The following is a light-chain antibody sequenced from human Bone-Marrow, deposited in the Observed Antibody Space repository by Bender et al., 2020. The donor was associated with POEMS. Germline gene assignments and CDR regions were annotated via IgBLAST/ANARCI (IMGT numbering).Light chain of an antibody. CDR3: SSYRSNNIQV. Sequence: QLVLTQSPSASASLGASVKLTCTLSSGHSSNAIAWHQQKPEEGPLFLMRLNSDGIHNKGDGIPNRFSGSKSGNTASLTISGLQAEDEADYYCSSYRSNNIQVFGTGTKVTVL. J-gene: IGLJ1*01. CDR2: LNSDGIH. CDR1: SGHSSNA. V-gene: IGLV4-69*01.